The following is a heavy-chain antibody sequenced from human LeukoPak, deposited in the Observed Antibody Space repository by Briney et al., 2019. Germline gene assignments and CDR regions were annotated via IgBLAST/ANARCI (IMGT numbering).Heavy chain of an antibody. V-gene: IGHV4-59*08. Sequence: SETLSLTCTVSGGSVSDYYWSWIRQSPGKGLERIGYIYYTGSTSYNPSLRSRVTMSADTSKNQFSLKLSSVTAADSALYYCARVVQNSGTIDYWGQGTLVTVSS. J-gene: IGHJ4*02. CDR1: GGSVSDYY. CDR2: IYYTGST. D-gene: IGHD3-10*01. CDR3: ARVVQNSGTIDY.